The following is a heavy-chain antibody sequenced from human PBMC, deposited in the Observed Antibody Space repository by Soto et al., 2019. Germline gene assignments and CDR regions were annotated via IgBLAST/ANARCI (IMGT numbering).Heavy chain of an antibody. J-gene: IGHJ6*02. CDR2: INSDGSST. CDR1: GVTFITYW. CDR3: ARDNYDVYGMDV. Sequence: WGSMRLSCAAAGVTFITYWMHWLRKAPGKGLVAVSRINSDGSSTSYADSVKGRFTISRDNAKNTLYLQMNSLRAEDTAVYYCARDNYDVYGMDVWGQGTTVTVSS. V-gene: IGHV3-74*01. D-gene: IGHD3-22*01.